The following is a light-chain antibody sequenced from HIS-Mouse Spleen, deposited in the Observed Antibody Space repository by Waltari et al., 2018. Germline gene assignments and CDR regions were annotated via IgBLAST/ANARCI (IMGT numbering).Light chain of an antibody. CDR1: ALPKKY. J-gene: IGLJ2*01. V-gene: IGLV3-10*01. CDR3: YSTDSSGNHRV. CDR2: EDS. Sequence: SYELTQPPSVSVSPGQTARITCSGDALPKKYAYWYQQKSGQAPVLVIYEDSKRPSGILERFSGSSSGTMATLTISGAPVEDEADYYCYSTDSSGNHRVFGGGTKLTVL.